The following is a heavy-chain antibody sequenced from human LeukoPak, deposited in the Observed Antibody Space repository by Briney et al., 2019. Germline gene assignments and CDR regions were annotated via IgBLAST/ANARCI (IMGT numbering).Heavy chain of an antibody. J-gene: IGHJ4*02. Sequence: AGSLRLSCAASRFTFSSYAMHWVRQAPGKGLEWVAVTSTDGSNKYYADSVKGRFTISRDNSKNTLYVQMNSLRAEDTAVYYCASAPRDYYFGSGSMGSYFDYWGQGTLVTVSS. CDR1: RFTFSSYA. V-gene: IGHV3-30-3*01. CDR2: TSTDGSNK. CDR3: ASAPRDYYFGSGSMGSYFDY. D-gene: IGHD3-10*01.